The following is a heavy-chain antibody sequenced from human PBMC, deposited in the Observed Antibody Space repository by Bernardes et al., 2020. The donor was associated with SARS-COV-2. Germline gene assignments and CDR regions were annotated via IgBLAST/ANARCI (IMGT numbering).Heavy chain of an antibody. D-gene: IGHD3-10*01. J-gene: IGHJ4*02. V-gene: IGHV4-59*01. CDR2: IYYTGNS. CDR1: GSSISDFY. CDR3: SRDSSSAFDY. Sequence: SESLSLTCSASGSSISDFYWHWIRQPPGKGLEWVGYIYYTGNSNYNPSLKSRVTISVDTSKNQFSLRLSSMTAADTAFYYCSRDSSSAFDYWGQGTPVTVSS.